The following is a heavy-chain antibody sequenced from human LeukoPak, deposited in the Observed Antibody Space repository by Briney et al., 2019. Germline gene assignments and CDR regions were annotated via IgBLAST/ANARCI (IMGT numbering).Heavy chain of an antibody. CDR1: GFTFDDYT. D-gene: IGHD3-3*01. V-gene: IGHV3-48*01. Sequence: GGSLRLSCAASGFTFDDYTMHWVRQAPGKGLEWISYISSSGSITSHADSVKGRFTISRDDSQSTLYLQMNSLRAEDTAVYYCARPFLEWSLKFYMDVWGKGTTVTVSS. CDR3: ARPFLEWSLKFYMDV. CDR2: ISSSGSIT. J-gene: IGHJ6*03.